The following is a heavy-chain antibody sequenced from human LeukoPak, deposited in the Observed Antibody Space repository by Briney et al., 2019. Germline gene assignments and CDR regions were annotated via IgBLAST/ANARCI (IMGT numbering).Heavy chain of an antibody. Sequence: ASVKVSCKASGYTFSNYYMHWVGQAPGQGLEWMGIINPSVGTTNYAQSFQGRVTVTRDTSTSTVYMELSSLRSEDTAVYYCARDLAVAGSIDYWGQGTLVTVSS. D-gene: IGHD6-19*01. CDR2: INPSVGTT. J-gene: IGHJ4*02. V-gene: IGHV1-46*01. CDR1: GYTFSNYY. CDR3: ARDLAVAGSIDY.